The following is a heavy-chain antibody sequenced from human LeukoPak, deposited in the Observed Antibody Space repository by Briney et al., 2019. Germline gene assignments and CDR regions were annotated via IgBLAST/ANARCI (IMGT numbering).Heavy chain of an antibody. CDR1: GFTFSDYY. CDR3: AKDYGTTVIRNFYDC. Sequence: GGSLRLSCAASGFTFSDYYMTWIRQAPGKGLEWVSYISGSSSTIYDADSVKGRFTISRDNSKNTLYLQMNSLRAEDTALYYCAKDYGTTVIRNFYDCWGQGTLVTVSS. D-gene: IGHD4-17*01. CDR2: ISGSSSTI. V-gene: IGHV3-11*01. J-gene: IGHJ4*02.